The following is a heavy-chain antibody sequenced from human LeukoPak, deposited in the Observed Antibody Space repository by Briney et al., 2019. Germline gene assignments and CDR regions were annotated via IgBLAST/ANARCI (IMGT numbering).Heavy chain of an antibody. V-gene: IGHV3-23*01. CDR1: AFTFGNYA. J-gene: IGHJ4*02. CDR3: AKGSDRSGSYYLDY. CDR2: LSGSGAST. Sequence: GGSLRLSCAASAFTFGNYAMNWVRQAPGKGLEWVSGLSGSGASTYYADSVKGRFTISRDNSKNTLYLQMNRLRAGDTAVYYCAKGSDRSGSYYLDYWGQGTLVTISS. D-gene: IGHD3-10*01.